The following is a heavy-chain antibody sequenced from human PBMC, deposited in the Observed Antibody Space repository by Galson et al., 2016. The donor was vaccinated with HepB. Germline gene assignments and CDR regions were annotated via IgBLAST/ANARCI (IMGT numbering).Heavy chain of an antibody. CDR2: IDHSGNI. V-gene: IGHV4-59*01. CDR3: ARDRLAAAVSWVAFDL. Sequence: SETLSLTCSVSGGSINSYSWSWIRQPTGKGLEWIAYIDHSGNIKYNPSLKSRVTLSVDTSRNQFSLKLRSVTASDTAVYYCARDRLAAAVSWVAFDLWGQGTMVTVSS. D-gene: IGHD6-13*01. CDR1: GGSINSYS. J-gene: IGHJ3*01.